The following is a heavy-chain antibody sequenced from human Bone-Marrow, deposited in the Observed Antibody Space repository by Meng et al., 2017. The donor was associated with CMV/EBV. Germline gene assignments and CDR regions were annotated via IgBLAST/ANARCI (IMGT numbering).Heavy chain of an antibody. Sequence: GESLKISCAASGFTVSSNYMSLVRQAPGKGLECVSVIYSAGSTYYADSVKGRFTISRDNSKNTLYLQMNSLRAEDTAVYYCARDSPDYGDYLFDYWGQGGLVTVSS. D-gene: IGHD4-17*01. CDR3: ARDSPDYGDYLFDY. CDR2: IYSAGST. CDR1: GFTVSSNY. V-gene: IGHV3-53*01. J-gene: IGHJ4*02.